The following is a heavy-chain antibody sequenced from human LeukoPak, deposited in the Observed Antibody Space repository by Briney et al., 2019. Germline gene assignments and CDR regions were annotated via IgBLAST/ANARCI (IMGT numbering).Heavy chain of an antibody. CDR1: GFTFSSYA. Sequence: PGGSLRLSCAASGFTFSSYAMSWVRQAPGKGLEWVSAISGSGGSTYYADSVKGRFTISRDNSKNTLYLQMNGLRAEDTAVYYCAKDQSGYTVYYFDYWGQGTLVTVSS. D-gene: IGHD5/OR15-5a*01. J-gene: IGHJ4*02. CDR2: ISGSGGST. V-gene: IGHV3-23*01. CDR3: AKDQSGYTVYYFDY.